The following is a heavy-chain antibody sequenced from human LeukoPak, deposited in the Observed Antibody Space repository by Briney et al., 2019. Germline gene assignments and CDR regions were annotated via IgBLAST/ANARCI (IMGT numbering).Heavy chain of an antibody. D-gene: IGHD6-13*01. CDR2: IYPGDSDT. Sequence: GESPKISCKGSGYSFIDYWIGWVRQMPGKGLEWMGIIYPGDSDTTYSPSFQGQVTISADKSISTAYLQWSSLKASDTAMYYCARHDLIAAAGDYFDYWGQGTLVTVSS. J-gene: IGHJ4*02. CDR3: ARHDLIAAAGDYFDY. V-gene: IGHV5-51*01. CDR1: GYSFIDYW.